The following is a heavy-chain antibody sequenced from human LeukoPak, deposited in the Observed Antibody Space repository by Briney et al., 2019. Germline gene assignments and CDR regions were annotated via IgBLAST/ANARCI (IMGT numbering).Heavy chain of an antibody. CDR1: GFTFSSYA. CDR3: AKDPAYYYDSSGYRYYYYYMDV. D-gene: IGHD3-22*01. V-gene: IGHV3-23*01. Sequence: LSGGSLRLSCAASGFTFSSYAMNWVRQAPGKGLEWVSAISGSGGTTYYADSVKGRFTISRDNSKNTLYLQMNSLRAEDTAVYYCAKDPAYYYDSSGYRYYYYYMDVWGKGTTVTISS. CDR2: ISGSGGTT. J-gene: IGHJ6*03.